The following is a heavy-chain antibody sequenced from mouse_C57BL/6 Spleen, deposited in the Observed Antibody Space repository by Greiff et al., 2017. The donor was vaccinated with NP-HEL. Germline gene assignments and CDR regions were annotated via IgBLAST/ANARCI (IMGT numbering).Heavy chain of an antibody. CDR3: TREADGYFFAMDY. CDR1: GFTFSSYA. Sequence: EVNLVESGEGLVKPGGSLKLSCAASGFTFSSYAMSWVRQTPEKRLEWVAYISSGGDYIYYADTVKGRFTISRDNARNTLYLQMSSLKSEDTAMYYCTREADGYFFAMDYWGQGTSVTVSS. J-gene: IGHJ4*01. CDR2: ISSGGDYI. D-gene: IGHD2-3*01. V-gene: IGHV5-9-1*02.